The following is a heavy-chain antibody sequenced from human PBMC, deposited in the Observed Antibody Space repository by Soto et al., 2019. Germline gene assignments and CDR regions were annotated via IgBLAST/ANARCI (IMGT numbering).Heavy chain of an antibody. CDR2: ISFSGNT. Sequence: QLQVQESGPGLVKPSETLSLTCSVSGGSISSSPYYWGWIRQPPGKGLEWIARISFSGNTDYNPSLTSRVTISADTSKNHFSLTLSSVTAADTAVYYCARLTVVGRVGDCWGQGTLVTVSS. D-gene: IGHD6-19*01. CDR3: ARLTVVGRVGDC. V-gene: IGHV4-39*01. CDR1: GGSISSSPYY. J-gene: IGHJ4*02.